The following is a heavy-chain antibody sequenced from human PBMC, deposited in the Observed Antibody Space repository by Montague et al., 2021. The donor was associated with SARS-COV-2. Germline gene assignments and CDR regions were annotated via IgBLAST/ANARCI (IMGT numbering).Heavy chain of an antibody. Sequence: SETLSLTCAVSGGSISSSNWWSWVRQPPGKGLEWIGEIYHSGSTNYNPSLKSRVTISVDKSKNQFSLKLSAVTAADTAVYYCARPRGNLQWPFYYYYGMDVWGQGTTVTVSS. CDR3: ARPRGNLQWPFYYYYGMDV. CDR1: GGSISSSNW. CDR2: IYHSGST. D-gene: IGHD6-19*01. V-gene: IGHV4-4*02. J-gene: IGHJ6*02.